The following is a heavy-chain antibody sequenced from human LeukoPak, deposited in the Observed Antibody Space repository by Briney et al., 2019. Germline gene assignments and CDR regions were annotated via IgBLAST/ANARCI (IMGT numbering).Heavy chain of an antibody. V-gene: IGHV4-61*08. Sequence: SETLSLTCTVSGGSISSGGYYWSWIRQHPGKGLEWIGYIYYSGSTNYNPSLKSRVTISVDTSKNQFSLKLSSVTAADTAVYYCARSLAVPYYYYYGMDVWGQGTTVTVSS. CDR2: IYYSGST. CDR3: ARSLAVPYYYYYGMDV. D-gene: IGHD3-10*01. CDR1: GGSISSGGYY. J-gene: IGHJ6*02.